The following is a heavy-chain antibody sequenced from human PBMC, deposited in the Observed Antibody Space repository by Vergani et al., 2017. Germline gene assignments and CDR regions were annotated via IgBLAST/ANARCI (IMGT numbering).Heavy chain of an antibody. CDR3: ARDIIVVVPAAIWGAGDAFDI. CDR1: GGSISSSSYY. D-gene: IGHD2-2*02. V-gene: IGHV4-39*02. CDR2: IYYSGST. J-gene: IGHJ3*02. Sequence: QLQLQESGPGLVKPSETLSLTCTVSGGSISSSSYYWGWIRQPPGKGLEWIGSIYYSGSTYYNPSLKSRVTISVDTSKNQFSLKLSSVTAADTAVYYCARDIIVVVPAAIWGAGDAFDIWGQGTMVTVSS.